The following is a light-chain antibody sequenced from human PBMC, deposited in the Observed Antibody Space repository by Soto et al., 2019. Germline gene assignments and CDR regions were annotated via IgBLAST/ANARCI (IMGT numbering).Light chain of an antibody. V-gene: IGKV1-39*01. Sequence: DLQMTQSPSSLSASVGDRVTITCRASQSISSYLNWYQQKPGKAPKLLIYAASTLQSRVPSRFSGSGSGTDFTLTISSLQPEDFATYYCQQSYSTPHFGQGTKLEIK. CDR3: QQSYSTPH. CDR2: AAS. CDR1: QSISSY. J-gene: IGKJ2*01.